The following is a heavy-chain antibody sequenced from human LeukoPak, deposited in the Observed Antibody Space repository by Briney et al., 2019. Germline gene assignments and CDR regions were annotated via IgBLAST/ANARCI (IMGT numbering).Heavy chain of an antibody. CDR3: VKDRCDRTTCPEV. D-gene: IGHD2-2*01. CDR2: ISGSGGST. Sequence: GGSLRLTCTASGFTFSTYAMSWVRQAPGEGLEWVSGISGSGGSTYYTDSVKGRFTISRDNSKNTLHLQMSSLRAEDTALYYCVKDRCDRTTCPEVWGQGTLVTVSS. V-gene: IGHV3-23*01. J-gene: IGHJ4*02. CDR1: GFTFSTYA.